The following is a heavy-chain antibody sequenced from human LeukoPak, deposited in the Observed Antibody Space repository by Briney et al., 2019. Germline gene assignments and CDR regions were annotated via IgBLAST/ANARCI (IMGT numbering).Heavy chain of an antibody. J-gene: IGHJ4*02. Sequence: PSETLSLTCTVSGYSISSGYYWGWIRQPPGKGLEWIGGIYHSGSSHYNPSLKSRVTISVDTSKDQFSLKLSSVTATDTAVYYCARAGVGATAFDYWGQGTLVTVSS. V-gene: IGHV4-38-2*02. D-gene: IGHD1-26*01. CDR2: IYHSGSS. CDR1: GYSISSGYY. CDR3: ARAGVGATAFDY.